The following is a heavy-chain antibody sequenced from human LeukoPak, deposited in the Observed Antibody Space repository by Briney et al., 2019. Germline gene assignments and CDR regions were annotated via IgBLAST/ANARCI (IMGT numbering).Heavy chain of an antibody. CDR1: GGSISSNNYY. Sequence: SETLSLTCTVPGGSISSNNYYWSWIRQPPGKGLEWIGEINHSGSTNYNPSLKSRVTISVDTSKNQFSLKLSSVTAADTAVYYCARTLTRPPYYYYYYMDVWGKGTTVTISS. J-gene: IGHJ6*03. D-gene: IGHD2-15*01. CDR2: INHSGST. CDR3: ARTLTRPPYYYYYYMDV. V-gene: IGHV4-39*07.